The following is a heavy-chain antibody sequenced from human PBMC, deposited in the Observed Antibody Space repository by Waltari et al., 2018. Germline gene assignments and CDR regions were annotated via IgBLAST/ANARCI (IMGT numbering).Heavy chain of an antibody. J-gene: IGHJ6*03. CDR2: IIPIFGTA. CDR3: ARDLEITIFGVGGPVGYMDV. CDR1: GGTFSSYA. Sequence: QVQLVQSGAEVKKPGSSVKVSCKASGGTFSSYAISWVRQAPGQGLEWMGRIIPIFGTANYAQKFQGRVTITADKSTSTAYMELSSLRSEDTAVYYGARDLEITIFGVGGPVGYMDVWGKGTTVTISS. D-gene: IGHD3-3*01. V-gene: IGHV1-69*13.